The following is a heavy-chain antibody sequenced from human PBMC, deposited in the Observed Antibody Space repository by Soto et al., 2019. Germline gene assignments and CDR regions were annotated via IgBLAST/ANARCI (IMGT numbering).Heavy chain of an antibody. J-gene: IGHJ4*02. D-gene: IGHD5-18*01. CDR2: IYWDDDK. CDR3: AHRGYMYGNWDHGYFDY. Sequence: QITLKESGPTRVKPTQTLALTCTFSGFSLTTSGVGVGWIRKTPGKALEWLAVIYWDDDKRYNPSLKNRLTITKDTPKNQVVLIMADMDPVDTATYFCAHRGYMYGNWDHGYFDYWGQGTLVTVSS. CDR1: GFSLTTSGVG. V-gene: IGHV2-5*02.